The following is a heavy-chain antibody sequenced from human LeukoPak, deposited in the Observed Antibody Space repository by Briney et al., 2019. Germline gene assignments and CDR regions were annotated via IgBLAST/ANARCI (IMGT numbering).Heavy chain of an antibody. J-gene: IGHJ4*02. Sequence: ASVKVSCKASGYTFTGYYMHWVRQAPGQGREWMGWINPNSGGTNYAQKFQGRVTMTRDTSISTAYMELSRLRSDDTAVYYCARPMATTRIGDFDYWGQGTLVTVSS. CDR2: INPNSGGT. CDR3: ARPMATTRIGDFDY. V-gene: IGHV1-2*02. D-gene: IGHD5-24*01. CDR1: GYTFTGYY.